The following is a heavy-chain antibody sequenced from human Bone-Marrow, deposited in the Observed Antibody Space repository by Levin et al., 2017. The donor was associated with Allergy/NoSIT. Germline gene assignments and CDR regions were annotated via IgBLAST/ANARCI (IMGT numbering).Heavy chain of an antibody. CDR3: AALDMVVPSSTWDY. CDR1: GYTFTAYY. V-gene: IGHV1-2*02. D-gene: IGHD2-2*03. CDR2: INPNNGDT. J-gene: IGHJ4*01. Sequence: PGGSLRLSCKASGYTFTAYYIHWVRQAPGRGLEWMGWINPNNGDTNYAQTFAGRVTLTSDTSTRTAYMEMSGLRFDDTATYYCAALDMVVPSSTWDYWGQGTLVTVSS.